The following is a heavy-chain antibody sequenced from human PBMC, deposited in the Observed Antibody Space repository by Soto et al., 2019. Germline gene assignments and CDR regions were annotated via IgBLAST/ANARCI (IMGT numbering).Heavy chain of an antibody. CDR3: ARVIDGMDV. J-gene: IGHJ6*02. CDR2: ISSSGSTI. V-gene: IGHV3-48*03. CDR1: GFTFSSYG. Sequence: PGGSRRLSCGASGFTFSSYGMNGVRQAPGKGLEWVSYISSSGSTIYYADSVKGRFTISRDNAKNSLYLQMNSLRAEDTAVYYCARVIDGMDVWGQGTTVTVSS.